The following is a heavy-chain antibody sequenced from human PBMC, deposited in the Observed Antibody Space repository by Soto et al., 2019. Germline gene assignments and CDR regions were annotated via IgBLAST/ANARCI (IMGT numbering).Heavy chain of an antibody. CDR3: TTDNDILTANYGVAY. CDR1: GFTFXNAX. Sequence: SXRLACAASGFTFXNAXXXWVRQTPXKQLEWVGHIKTKSDGETTDYAAPVKGRFTISRDDSKSTLYLQMNSLKIEDTAVYYCTTDNDILTANYGVAYWGQGTVVTVSS. V-gene: IGHV3-15*07. J-gene: IGHJ4*02. D-gene: IGHD3-9*01. CDR2: IKTKSDGETT.